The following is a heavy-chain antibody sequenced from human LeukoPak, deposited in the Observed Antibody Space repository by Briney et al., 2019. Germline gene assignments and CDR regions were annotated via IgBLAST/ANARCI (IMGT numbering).Heavy chain of an antibody. CDR1: GGSISSYY. CDR2: IYTSGST. V-gene: IGHV4-4*07. CDR3: ARDRVVGATTEGGGFDY. Sequence: SETLSLTCTVSGGSISSYYWRWIRQPAGKGLEWIGRIYTSGSTNYNPSLKSRVTMSVDTSKNQFSLKLSSVTAADTAVYYCARDRVVGATTEGGGFDYWGQGTLVTVSS. J-gene: IGHJ4*02. D-gene: IGHD1-26*01.